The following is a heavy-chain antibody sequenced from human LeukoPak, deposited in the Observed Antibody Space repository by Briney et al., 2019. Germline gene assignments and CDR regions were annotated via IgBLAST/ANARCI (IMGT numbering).Heavy chain of an antibody. CDR2: IYPGDSDT. CDR1: GYSFTSYW. V-gene: IGHV5-51*01. CDR3: ARWEVGAQDAFDI. D-gene: IGHD1-26*01. Sequence: GESLKTSCKGSGYSFTSYWIGWVRQMPGKGLEWMGIIYPGDSDTRYSPSFQGQVTISADKSISTAYLQWSSLKASDTAMYYCARWEVGAQDAFDIWGQGTMVTVSS. J-gene: IGHJ3*02.